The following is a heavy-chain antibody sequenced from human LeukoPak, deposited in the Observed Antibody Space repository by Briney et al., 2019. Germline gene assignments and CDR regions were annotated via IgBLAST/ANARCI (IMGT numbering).Heavy chain of an antibody. D-gene: IGHD3-9*01. CDR2: INPSGGST. J-gene: IGHJ6*02. Sequence: ASVKVSCKASGYTFTSYYMHWVRQAPGQGLEWMGIINPSGGSTNYAQKFQGRVTMTRDTSTSTVYMELSSLRSEDTAVYYCARGQGQPVLRYFDWLLATDAFGMDVWGQVTAATVSS. V-gene: IGHV1-46*01. CDR3: ARGQGQPVLRYFDWLLATDAFGMDV. CDR1: GYTFTSYY.